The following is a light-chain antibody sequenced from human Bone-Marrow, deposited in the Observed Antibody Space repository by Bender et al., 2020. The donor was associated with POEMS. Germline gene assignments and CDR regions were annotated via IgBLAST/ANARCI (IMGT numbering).Light chain of an antibody. CDR3: QSYDNSLGGWV. J-gene: IGLJ3*02. CDR1: SSNIGAGYD. V-gene: IGLV1-40*01. CDR2: ENN. Sequence: QSVLTPPPSVSEAPGQRVTISCTGSSSNIGAGYDVHWYQQLPGTAPKVLIYENNNRPSGVPDRFSGSKSGTSASLAITGLQAEDEGDYYCQSYDNSLGGWVFGGGTKLTVL.